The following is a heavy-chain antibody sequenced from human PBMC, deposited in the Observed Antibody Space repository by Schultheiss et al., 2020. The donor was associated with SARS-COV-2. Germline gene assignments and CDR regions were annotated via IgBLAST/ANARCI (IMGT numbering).Heavy chain of an antibody. V-gene: IGHV3-30*02. D-gene: IGHD6-19*01. Sequence: GGSLRLSCAASGFTFSSYGMHWVRQAPGKGLEWVAVIWYDGSNKYYADSVKGRFTISRDNSKNTLYLQMNSLRAEDTAVYYCAKDKKVAGTMTLPFDYWGQGTLVTVSS. CDR1: GFTFSSYG. CDR3: AKDKKVAGTMTLPFDY. CDR2: IWYDGSNK. J-gene: IGHJ4*02.